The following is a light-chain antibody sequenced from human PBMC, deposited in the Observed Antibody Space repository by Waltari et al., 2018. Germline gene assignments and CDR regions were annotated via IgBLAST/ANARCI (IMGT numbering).Light chain of an antibody. CDR2: INRDGSH. J-gene: IGLJ1*01. CDR1: SGHSNYA. CDR3: QTWGAGIRV. Sequence: QLVLTQSPSASASLGASVKLTCTLSSGHSNYAIAWHQQQAEKRPRYLMKINRDGSHNKGDGIPDRFSGSTSGAERYLTISSLQSEDEADYYCQTWGAGIRVFGTGTKVTVL. V-gene: IGLV4-69*01.